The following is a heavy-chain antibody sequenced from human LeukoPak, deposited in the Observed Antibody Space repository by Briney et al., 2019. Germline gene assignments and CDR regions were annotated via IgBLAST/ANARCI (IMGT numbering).Heavy chain of an antibody. CDR3: ARVPGSRDAFDT. CDR1: GGSISSYY. J-gene: IGHJ3*02. Sequence: PSETLSLTCTVSGGSISSYYWSWIRQPPGKGLEWIGYIYYSGSTNYNPSLKSRVTISVDTSKNQFSLKLSSVTAADTAVYYCARVPGSRDAFDTWGQGTMVTVSS. CDR2: IYYSGST. V-gene: IGHV4-59*01. D-gene: IGHD1-14*01.